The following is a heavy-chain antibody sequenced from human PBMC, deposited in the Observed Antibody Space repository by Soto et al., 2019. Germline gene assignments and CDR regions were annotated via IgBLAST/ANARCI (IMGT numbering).Heavy chain of an antibody. J-gene: IGHJ6*03. Sequence: PGGSLRLSCAASGFTVSSNYMSWVRQAPGKGLEWVSVIYSGGSTYYPDSVKDRFTISRDNSKNTLYLQMNSLRAEDTAVYYCASYDFWSGSTNPYYYYYMDVWGKGTTVTVSS. CDR1: GFTVSSNY. CDR3: ASYDFWSGSTNPYYYYYMDV. CDR2: IYSGGST. V-gene: IGHV3-66*01. D-gene: IGHD3-3*01.